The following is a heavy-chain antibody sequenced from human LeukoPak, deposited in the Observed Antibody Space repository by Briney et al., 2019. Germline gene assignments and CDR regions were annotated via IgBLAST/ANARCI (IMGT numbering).Heavy chain of an antibody. D-gene: IGHD2-21*02. CDR2: ISGSGGNT. V-gene: IGHV3-23*01. CDR1: GFTFSSYA. J-gene: IGHJ4*02. Sequence: GGSLRLSCAASGFTFSSYAMNWVRQAPGKGLEWVSAISGSGGNTYYADSVKGRFAISRDNSKNTVYLQMDSLKAEDTALYFCARSLLLVTAITHFDYRGQGILVTVSS. CDR3: ARSLLLVTAITHFDY.